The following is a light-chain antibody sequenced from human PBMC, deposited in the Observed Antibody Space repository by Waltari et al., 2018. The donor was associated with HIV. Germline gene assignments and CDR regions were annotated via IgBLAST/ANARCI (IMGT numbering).Light chain of an antibody. CDR2: DAS. CDR3: QVLCT. V-gene: IGKV1-9*01. CDR1: QGVSSY. Sequence: DVQLTQSPSFVSASVGDRVTITCRASQGVSSYIAWYQPKPGKAPNLLVFDASTLESGVTSRVSGSASGTDFTLTISSLQPEDLATYYCQVLCTFGPGTKVEIK. J-gene: IGKJ3*01.